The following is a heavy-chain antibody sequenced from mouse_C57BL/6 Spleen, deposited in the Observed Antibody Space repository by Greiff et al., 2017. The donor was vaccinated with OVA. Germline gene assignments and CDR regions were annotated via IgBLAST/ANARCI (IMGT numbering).Heavy chain of an antibody. CDR3: ARSYYSNYDWYFDV. D-gene: IGHD2-5*01. CDR1: GYSITSDY. V-gene: IGHV3-8*01. J-gene: IGHJ1*03. Sequence: VQLQQSGPGLAKPSQPLSLTCSVTGYSITSDYWNWIRKFPGNKLEYMGYISYSGSTYYNPSLKSRISITRDTSKNQYYLQLNSVTTEDTATYYCARSYYSNYDWYFDVWGTGTTVTVSS. CDR2: ISYSGST.